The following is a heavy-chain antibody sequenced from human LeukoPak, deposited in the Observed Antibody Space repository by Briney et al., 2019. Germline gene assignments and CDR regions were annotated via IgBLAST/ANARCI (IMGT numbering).Heavy chain of an antibody. V-gene: IGHV4-34*01. D-gene: IGHD6-13*01. CDR3: ARMGSTKEFDP. CDR2: INHSGST. J-gene: IGHJ5*02. Sequence: SETLSLTCAVYGGSLSGYYWTWIRQPPGKGLEWIGEINHSGSTNYNPSLKGRLTISVDTSKNQFSVELSSVTAADTAVYYCARMGSTKEFDPWGQGTLVTVSS. CDR1: GGSLSGYY.